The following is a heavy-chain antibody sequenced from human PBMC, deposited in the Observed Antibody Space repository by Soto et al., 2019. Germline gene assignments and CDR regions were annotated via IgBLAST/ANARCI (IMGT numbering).Heavy chain of an antibody. D-gene: IGHD3-22*01. CDR3: AKDLDDNSGFYWYFDL. CDR2: IANDGSNK. J-gene: IGHJ2*01. V-gene: IGHV3-30*18. CDR1: GFTFSSYG. Sequence: QVQLVESGGGVVQPGRSLRLSCAASGFTFSSYGMHWVRQAPGKGLDWVAVIANDGSNKYYADSVKGRFTISRDNSKNMLYLQMNSLRAEDTAVYYRAKDLDDNSGFYWYFDLWGRGTLVTVSS.